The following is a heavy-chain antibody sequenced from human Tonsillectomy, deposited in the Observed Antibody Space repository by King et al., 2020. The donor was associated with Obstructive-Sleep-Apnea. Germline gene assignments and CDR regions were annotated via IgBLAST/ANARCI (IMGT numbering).Heavy chain of an antibody. V-gene: IGHV3-48*01. CDR2: ISSSSSTI. CDR1: GFTFSSYS. J-gene: IGHJ4*02. D-gene: IGHD2-2*01. Sequence: VQLVESGGGLVQPGGSLRLSCAASGFTFSSYSMNWVRQAPGKGLECVSYISSSSSTIYYADSVKGRFTISRDNAKNSLYLQMNSLRAEDTAVYYCARVPYCSSTSCYGTFDYWGQGTLVTVSS. CDR3: ARVPYCSSTSCYGTFDY.